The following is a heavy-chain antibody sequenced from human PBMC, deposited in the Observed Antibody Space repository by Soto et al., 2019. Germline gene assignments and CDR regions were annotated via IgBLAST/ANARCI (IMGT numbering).Heavy chain of an antibody. J-gene: IGHJ4*02. Sequence: PSETLSLTCSVSGVALSRHYWSWIRQSPGKGLEWIGYAYYSGNTNYNPSLKSRVAISVDTSKKQFSLKLTSVTIADTAVYYCARLTDRSSWSRFDYWGLGTLVTVSS. CDR3: ARLTDRSSWSRFDY. CDR2: AYYSGNT. V-gene: IGHV4-59*11. D-gene: IGHD6-13*01. CDR1: GVALSRHY.